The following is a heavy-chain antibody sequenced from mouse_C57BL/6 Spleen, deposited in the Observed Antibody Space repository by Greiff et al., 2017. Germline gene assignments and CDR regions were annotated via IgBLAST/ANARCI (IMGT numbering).Heavy chain of an antibody. D-gene: IGHD1-1*01. V-gene: IGHV5-17*01. Sequence: EVMLVESGGGLVKPGGSLKLSCAASGFTFSDYGMHWVRQAPEKGLEWVAYISSGSSTFYYADTVKGRFTISRNNAKNTLFLQMTSLRSEDTAMYYCARRDYGSLDYWGQGTTLTVSS. CDR2: ISSGSSTF. J-gene: IGHJ2*01. CDR1: GFTFSDYG. CDR3: ARRDYGSLDY.